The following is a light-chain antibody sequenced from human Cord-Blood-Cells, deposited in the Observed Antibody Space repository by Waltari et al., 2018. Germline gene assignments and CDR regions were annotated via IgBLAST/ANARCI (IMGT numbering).Light chain of an antibody. Sequence: QSALTQPASVSGSPGQSITISCTGTSSDVGGYNYLSWYQPHPGKAPKLMIYDVSNRTSGVSNRFSGSKSGNTASLTISGLQAEDEADYYCSSYTSSSTWVFGGGTKLTVL. CDR1: SSDVGGYNY. V-gene: IGLV2-14*03. CDR2: DVS. J-gene: IGLJ3*02. CDR3: SSYTSSSTWV.